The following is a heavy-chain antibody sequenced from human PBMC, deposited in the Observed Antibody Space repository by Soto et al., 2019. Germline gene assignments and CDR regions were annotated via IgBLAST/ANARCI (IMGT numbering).Heavy chain of an antibody. CDR1: GFTFSSYA. J-gene: IGHJ4*02. Sequence: GGSLRLSCVASGFTFSSYAMSWVRQAPGKGLEWVSGISGSGGATYYADSVKGRLTISRDNSKNMLYLQMNSLRAEDTAVYYCVKDRAEGPQLTGLYYFDYWGQGTLVTVSS. D-gene: IGHD1-20*01. CDR2: ISGSGGAT. V-gene: IGHV3-23*01. CDR3: VKDRAEGPQLTGLYYFDY.